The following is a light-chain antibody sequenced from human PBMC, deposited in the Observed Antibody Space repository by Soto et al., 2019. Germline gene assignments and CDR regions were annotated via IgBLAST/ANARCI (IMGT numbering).Light chain of an antibody. CDR2: EVS. CDR3: SSYAGSNTDYV. Sequence: QSVLTQPPSASGSPGQSVTISCTGTSSDVGGYKYVSWYQQNPGKVPKLMIYEVSKRPSGVPDRFSGSKSGNTASLTVSGLQAEDGADYYCSSYAGSNTDYVFGTGTKLTVL. J-gene: IGLJ1*01. CDR1: SSDVGGYKY. V-gene: IGLV2-8*01.